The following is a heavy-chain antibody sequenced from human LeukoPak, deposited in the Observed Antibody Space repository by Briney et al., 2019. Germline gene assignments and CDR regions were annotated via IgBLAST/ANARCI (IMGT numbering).Heavy chain of an antibody. CDR1: GGTFSSYA. Sequence: SVTVSCKASGGTFSSYAISWVRQAPGQGLEWMGRIIPIFGIANYAQKFQGRVTITADKSTSTAYMELSSLRSDDTAVYYCASSDGYNLSELDYWGQGTLVTVSS. CDR2: IIPIFGIA. V-gene: IGHV1-69*04. D-gene: IGHD5-24*01. J-gene: IGHJ4*02. CDR3: ASSDGYNLSELDY.